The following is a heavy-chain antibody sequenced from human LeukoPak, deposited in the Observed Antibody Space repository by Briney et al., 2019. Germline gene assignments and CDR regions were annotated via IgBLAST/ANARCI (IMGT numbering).Heavy chain of an antibody. V-gene: IGHV1-18*01. J-gene: IGHJ4*02. CDR2: ISAYNGNT. CDR3: ARGKGNYGDPASFDY. D-gene: IGHD4-17*01. CDR1: GYTFTDYA. Sequence: ASVKISCKASGYTFTDYAMNWVRQAPGQGLEWMGWISAYNGNTNYAQKLQGRVTMTTDTSTSTIYMEVRSLRSDDTAVYYCARGKGNYGDPASFDYWGQGTLVTVSS.